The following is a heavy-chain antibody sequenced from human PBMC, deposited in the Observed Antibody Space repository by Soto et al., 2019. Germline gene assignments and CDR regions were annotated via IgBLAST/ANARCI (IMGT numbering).Heavy chain of an antibody. D-gene: IGHD5-12*01. V-gene: IGHV4-4*07. CDR1: GGSIKTFY. Sequence: PSETLCLTCTVSGGSIKTFYGSWVRQPAGKGLEWIGRIFSSGSTSFNPSLESRVAMSVDTSKNHFSLNLSSVTAADMAVYYCAREGSYSAYNFAHGIQLWSFDFWGQGALGTVSS. J-gene: IGHJ4*02. CDR3: AREGSYSAYNFAHGIQLWSFDF. CDR2: IFSSGST.